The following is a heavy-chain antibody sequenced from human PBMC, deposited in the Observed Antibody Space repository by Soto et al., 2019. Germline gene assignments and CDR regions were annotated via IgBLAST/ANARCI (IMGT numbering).Heavy chain of an antibody. V-gene: IGHV1-18*04. CDR1: GYSFRTYG. J-gene: IGHJ4*02. CDR2: ISAYNGNT. D-gene: IGHD1-26*01. Sequence: QVQLVQSGAEVKKPGASVKVSCEASGYSFRTYGISWVRQAPGQGLEWMGWISAYNGNTKYAQKFQGRVTMTTDTSTRTASMDLRSLRSDDTALYYCARDPGPYSGSYRYWGQGTLVTVAS. CDR3: ARDPGPYSGSYRY.